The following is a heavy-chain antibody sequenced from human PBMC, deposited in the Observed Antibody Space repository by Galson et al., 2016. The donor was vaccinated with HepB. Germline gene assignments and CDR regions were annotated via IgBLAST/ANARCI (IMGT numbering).Heavy chain of an antibody. J-gene: IGHJ4*02. CDR3: STLRDFFGG. V-gene: IGHV3-74*01. Sequence: SLRLSCAASGFTFSRQWMYWVRQAPGKGLAWVSQIKSDGSNINYADSVKGRFTISRDNAGNTLYLQMNSLRAEDTAVYYCSTLRDFFGGWGQGTLVTVSP. CDR1: GFTFSRQW. D-gene: IGHD3-3*01. CDR2: IKSDGSNI.